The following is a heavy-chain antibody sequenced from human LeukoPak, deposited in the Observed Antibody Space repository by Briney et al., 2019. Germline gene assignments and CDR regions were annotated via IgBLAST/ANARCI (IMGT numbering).Heavy chain of an antibody. CDR2: ISGSGGST. Sequence: GGSLRLSCAASGFTFSSYAMSWVRQAPGKGLEWVSAISGSGGSTYYADSVKGRFTISRDNSKNTLHLQMNSLRAEDTAVYYCAIRRSQNRPFDYWGQGTLVTVSS. D-gene: IGHD1-14*01. CDR1: GFTFSSYA. CDR3: AIRRSQNRPFDY. V-gene: IGHV3-23*01. J-gene: IGHJ4*02.